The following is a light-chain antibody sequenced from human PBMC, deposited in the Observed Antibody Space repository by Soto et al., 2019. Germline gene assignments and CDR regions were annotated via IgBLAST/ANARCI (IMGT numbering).Light chain of an antibody. CDR3: QNYSSAPQLT. CDR1: QSISSY. CDR2: TAS. Sequence: DIQMTQSPSSLSSSVGDRVTITCRASQSISSYLAWYQQKPGKVPKLLIYTASTLQSGVPSRFSGSGSGTDFTLTIISLQPEDVAAYYCQNYSSAPQLTFGGGTKVEIK. V-gene: IGKV1-27*01. J-gene: IGKJ4*01.